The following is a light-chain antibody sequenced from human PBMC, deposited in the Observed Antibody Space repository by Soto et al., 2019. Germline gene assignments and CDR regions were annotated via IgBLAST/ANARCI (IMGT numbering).Light chain of an antibody. CDR2: GAT. CDR1: QSVSSN. J-gene: IGKJ4*01. CDR3: HQYDYWPLT. Sequence: EVVMTQSPATLSMSPGESATLSCRASQSVSSNLAWYQQKPGQAPRLLYYGATTRATVIPAMCSGGWSGTDITLTSSSLQSEDFAVYYCHQYDYWPLTFGRGTKVDIK. V-gene: IGKV3D-15*01.